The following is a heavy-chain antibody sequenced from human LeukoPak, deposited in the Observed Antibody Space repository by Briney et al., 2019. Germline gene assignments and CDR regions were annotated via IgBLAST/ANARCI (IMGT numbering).Heavy chain of an antibody. Sequence: GSLRLSCAASGFTFSSYAMTWVRQPPGKGLEWIGEINHSGSTNYNPSLKSRVTISVDTSKNQFSLKLSSVTAADTAVYYCARGRYDYIWGSYREPLFDYWGQGTLVTVSS. CDR3: ARGRYDYIWGSYREPLFDY. CDR2: INHSGST. CDR1: GFTFSSYA. D-gene: IGHD3-16*02. J-gene: IGHJ4*02. V-gene: IGHV4-34*01.